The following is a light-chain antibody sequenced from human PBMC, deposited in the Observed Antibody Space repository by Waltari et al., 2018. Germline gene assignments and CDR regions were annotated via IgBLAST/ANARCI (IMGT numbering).Light chain of an antibody. CDR3: QQYFGTPPYT. CDR1: QRVIYSSNNKIH. J-gene: IGKJ2*01. Sequence: VITQSPDSLAVSLCDRGTINCKSRQRVIYSSNNKIHLAWYQQKPGQSTKLIIYGAATRGSGVRDRFSGSGSGADCTLTISRLQAEDVAIYYCQQYFGTPPYTFGQGTKLEIK. V-gene: IGKV4-1*01. CDR2: GAA.